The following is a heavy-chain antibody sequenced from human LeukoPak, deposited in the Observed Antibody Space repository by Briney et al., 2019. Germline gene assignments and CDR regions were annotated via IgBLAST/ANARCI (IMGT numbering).Heavy chain of an antibody. D-gene: IGHD4-11*01. CDR2: IWSDGSIK. V-gene: IGHV3-33*06. CDR3: AKRSRTVTTIDS. J-gene: IGHJ4*02. Sequence: GGSLRLSCAASGFTFSNYGMHWVRQAPGKGLEWVAVIWSDGSIKYYADSVKGRFTISRDNSKNTLYLQMNSLRAEDTALYYCAKRSRTVTTIDSWGRGTLVTVSS. CDR1: GFTFSNYG.